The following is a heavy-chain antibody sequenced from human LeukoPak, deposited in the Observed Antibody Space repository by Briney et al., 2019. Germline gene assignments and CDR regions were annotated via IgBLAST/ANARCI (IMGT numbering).Heavy chain of an antibody. CDR3: ATLLDIVAPHAFDI. D-gene: IGHD5-12*01. CDR1: GYTFTSYD. CDR2: MNPNSGNT. V-gene: IGHV1-8*01. Sequence: ASVKVSCKASGYTFTSYDINWVRQATGQGLEWMGWMNPNSGNTGYAQKFQGRVTMTRNTSISTAYMELSSLRSEDTAVYYCATLLDIVAPHAFDIWGQGTMVTVSS. J-gene: IGHJ3*02.